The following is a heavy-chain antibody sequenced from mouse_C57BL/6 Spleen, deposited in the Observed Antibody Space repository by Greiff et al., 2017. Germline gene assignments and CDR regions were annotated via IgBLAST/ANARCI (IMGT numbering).Heavy chain of an antibody. Sequence: VQLQQPGAELVMPGASVKLSCKASGYTFTSYWMHWVKQRPGQGLEWIGEIDPSDSYTNYNQKFKGKSTLTVDKSSSTAYMQLSSLTSEDSAVYYCARWGNPAWFAYWGQGTLVTVSA. CDR3: ARWGNPAWFAY. J-gene: IGHJ3*01. CDR1: GYTFTSYW. CDR2: IDPSDSYT. D-gene: IGHD2-1*01. V-gene: IGHV1-69*01.